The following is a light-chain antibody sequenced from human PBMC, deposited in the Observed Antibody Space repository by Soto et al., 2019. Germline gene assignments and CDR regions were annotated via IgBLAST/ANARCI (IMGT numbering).Light chain of an antibody. Sequence: QSVLTQPPSASGSPGQSVTISCTGTSSDVGGYNYVSWYQQHPGRAPKLIIYEVIKRPSGVPDRFSGSKSGNTASLTVSGLQAEDEADYYCSSYAGSNNDVFGTGTKLTVL. J-gene: IGLJ1*01. CDR1: SSDVGGYNY. V-gene: IGLV2-8*01. CDR3: SSYAGSNNDV. CDR2: EVI.